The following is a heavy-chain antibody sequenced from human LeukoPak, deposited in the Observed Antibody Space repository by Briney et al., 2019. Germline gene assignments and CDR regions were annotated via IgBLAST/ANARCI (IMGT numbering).Heavy chain of an antibody. V-gene: IGHV1-2*02. CDR1: GYTFTGYY. D-gene: IGHD3-22*01. CDR2: INPNSGGT. Sequence: ASEKVSCKASGYTFTGYYMHWVRQAPGQGLEWMGWINPNSGGTNYAQKFQGRVTMTRDTSISTAYMELSRLRSDDTAVYYCARFKLDDSSGLGPDSLYYFDYWGQGTLVTVSS. J-gene: IGHJ4*02. CDR3: ARFKLDDSSGLGPDSLYYFDY.